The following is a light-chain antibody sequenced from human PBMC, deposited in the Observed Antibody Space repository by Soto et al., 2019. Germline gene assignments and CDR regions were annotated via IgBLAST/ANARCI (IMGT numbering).Light chain of an antibody. V-gene: IGKV3-15*01. CDR2: GAS. CDR3: QQYNNWPIT. J-gene: IGKJ5*01. Sequence: EIVLTQSPATLSLSPGERATLSCRASQSVSSYLAWYQQKPGQAPRLLIYGASTRATGIPARFSGSGSGTEFTLTTSSLQSEDFEIYYCQQYNNWPITFGQGTRLENK. CDR1: QSVSSY.